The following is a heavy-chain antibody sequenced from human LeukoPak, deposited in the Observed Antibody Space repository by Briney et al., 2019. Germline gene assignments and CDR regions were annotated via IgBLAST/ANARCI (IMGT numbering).Heavy chain of an antibody. D-gene: IGHD4-17*01. V-gene: IGHV4-59*12. CDR3: ARVSFTYGLLDS. J-gene: IGHJ4*02. Sequence: SETLSLTCTVSGGSISSYYWSWIRQPPGKGLEWIGYIYYSGSTNYNPSLKSRLIISADTSMTQFSLRLRSVTAADTAVYYCARVSFTYGLLDSWGPGILVTVSS. CDR2: IYYSGST. CDR1: GGSISSYY.